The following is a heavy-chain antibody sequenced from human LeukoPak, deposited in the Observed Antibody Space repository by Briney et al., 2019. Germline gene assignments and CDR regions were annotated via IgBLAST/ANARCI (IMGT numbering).Heavy chain of an antibody. V-gene: IGHV3-48*03. D-gene: IGHD2/OR15-2a*01. J-gene: IGHJ4*02. CDR2: ISSSGTTI. CDR3: ARARSRSSPFLFDY. Sequence: GGSRRLSCAASGFIFSSYEMNWVRQAPGKGLEWVSYISSSGTTIYYADSVKGRFTLSRDNAKNSLYLQMNSLRAEDTAVYYCARARSRSSPFLFDYWGQGTLLTVSS. CDR1: GFIFSSYE.